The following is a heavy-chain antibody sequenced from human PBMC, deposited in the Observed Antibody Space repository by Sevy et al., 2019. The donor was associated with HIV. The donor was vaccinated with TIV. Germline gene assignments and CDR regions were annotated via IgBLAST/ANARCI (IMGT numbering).Heavy chain of an antibody. V-gene: IGHV3-7*01. D-gene: IGHD3-16*02. CDR1: GFTFSSYW. Sequence: GGSLRLSCAASGFTFSSYWMSWVRQAPGKGLEWVANIKQDGSEKYYVDSVKGRFTISRDNGKNSLYLHMSGLRAEDTAVYYCARALADWGSFHYSSWGRGTLVTVSS. CDR3: ARALADWGSFHYSS. J-gene: IGHJ4*02. CDR2: IKQDGSEK.